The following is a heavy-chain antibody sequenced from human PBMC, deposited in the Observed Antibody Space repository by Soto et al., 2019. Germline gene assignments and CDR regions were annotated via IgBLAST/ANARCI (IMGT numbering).Heavy chain of an antibody. CDR1: GGSISDYF. D-gene: IGHD4-17*01. CDR2: IYYSGRT. J-gene: IGHJ4*02. CDR3: ARVGGDDFGDSGGFDY. Sequence: SETLSLTCTVSGGSISDYFWTWIRQPPGKGLEWIGYIYYSGRTNYNPSLKSRVTISVDTSKNQFSLKLTSVTAADTAVYYCARVGGDDFGDSGGFDYWGRGTLVTVSS. V-gene: IGHV4-59*01.